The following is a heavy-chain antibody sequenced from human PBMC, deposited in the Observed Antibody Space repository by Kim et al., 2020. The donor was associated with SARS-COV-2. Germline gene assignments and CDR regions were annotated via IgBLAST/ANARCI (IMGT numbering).Heavy chain of an antibody. D-gene: IGHD6-6*01. J-gene: IGHJ4*02. V-gene: IGHV3-23*01. Sequence: SVKGRLTISRNNSKNTLYLQMNSLRAEDTAVYYCAKDAWYSSSSYFDYWGQGTLVTVSS. CDR3: AKDAWYSSSSYFDY.